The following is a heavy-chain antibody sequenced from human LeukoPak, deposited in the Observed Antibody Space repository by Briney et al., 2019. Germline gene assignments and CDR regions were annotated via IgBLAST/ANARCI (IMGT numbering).Heavy chain of an antibody. Sequence: PSETLSLTCSVSGGFISNYYWSWIRRPAGKGLEWIGRIYTSGRTNYNPSLKSRVTISVDTSKNQFSLKLSSVTAADAAGYYCARVCAACSGGHYSMDVWGKGTTVSVSS. CDR3: ARVCAACSGGHYSMDV. CDR2: IYTSGRT. CDR1: GGFISNYY. J-gene: IGHJ6*03. V-gene: IGHV4-4*07. D-gene: IGHD6-19*01.